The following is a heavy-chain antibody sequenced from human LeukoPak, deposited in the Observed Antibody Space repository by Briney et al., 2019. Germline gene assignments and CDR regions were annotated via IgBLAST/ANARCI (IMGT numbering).Heavy chain of an antibody. V-gene: IGHV3-30*02. J-gene: IGHJ4*02. D-gene: IGHD4-17*01. CDR2: IQYDGRNK. CDR1: RFSDSGSG. Sequence: GGSLRLSCVASRFSDSGSGIHWVRQAPGRGLDWLAFIQYDGRNKYYADSVKGRFTMSRDNSKNTLTMCLQMDSQSVEDTAVYYCAKGGDSALDYWGQGTLLTVSS. CDR3: AKGGDSALDY.